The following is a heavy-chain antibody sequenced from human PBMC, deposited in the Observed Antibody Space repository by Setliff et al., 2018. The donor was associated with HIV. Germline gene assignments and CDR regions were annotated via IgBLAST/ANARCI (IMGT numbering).Heavy chain of an antibody. CDR2: IIPIFGTA. CDR3: ARNPLGLPNYFDY. D-gene: IGHD3-16*01. V-gene: IGHV1-69*05. Sequence: SVKVSCKASGGTFSSYAISWVRQAPGQGLEWMGGIIPIFGTANYVQKFQGRVTITTDESTSTAYMELSSLRSEDTAVYYCARNPLGLPNYFDYWGQGTLVTVSS. CDR1: GGTFSSYA. J-gene: IGHJ4*02.